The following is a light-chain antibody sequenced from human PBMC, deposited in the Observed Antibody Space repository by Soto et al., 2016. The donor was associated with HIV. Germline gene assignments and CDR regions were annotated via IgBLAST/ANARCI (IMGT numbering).Light chain of an antibody. Sequence: DIQMTQSPSSLSASVGDRVTITCRASQSISTYLNWYQQKPGKAPKLLIYAASTLQSGVPSRFGGSGSGTDFTLTISSLQPEDFATYYCQQYDDLPLTFGPGTTV. CDR2: AAS. V-gene: IGKV1-39*01. CDR1: QSISTY. CDR3: QQYDDLPLT. J-gene: IGKJ3*01.